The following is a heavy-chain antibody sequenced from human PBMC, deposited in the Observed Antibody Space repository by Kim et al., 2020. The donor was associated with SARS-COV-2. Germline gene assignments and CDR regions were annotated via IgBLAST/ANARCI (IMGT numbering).Heavy chain of an antibody. D-gene: IGHD3-22*01. V-gene: IGHV4-39*01. CDR3: ARHFSLGAYYYDNPLAVYFDL. CDR2: IYYSGST. CDR1: GGSISSSSYY. Sequence: SETLSLTCTVSGGSISSSSYYWGWIRQPPGKGLEWIGSIYYSGSTYYNPSLKSRVTISVDTSKNQFSLKLSSVTAADTAVYYCARHFSLGAYYYDNPLAVYFDLWGRGTLVTVSS. J-gene: IGHJ2*01.